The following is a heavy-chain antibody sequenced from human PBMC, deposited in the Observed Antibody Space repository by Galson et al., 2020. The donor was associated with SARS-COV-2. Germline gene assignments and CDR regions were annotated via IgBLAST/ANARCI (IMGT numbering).Heavy chain of an antibody. V-gene: IGHV4-59*11. D-gene: IGHD2-15*01. CDR2: IYYTGRT. Sequence: ETLSLTCTVSGASISNHFWSWIRQPPGKGLEWIGYIYYTGRTSYNPSLRSRVSMTVDTSKNQFSLKLNSVTAADTAVYYCARAPEGYCSGGDCSLFWFDPWGQGTLATVSS. CDR3: ARAPEGYCSGGDCSLFWFDP. CDR1: GASISNHF. J-gene: IGHJ5*02.